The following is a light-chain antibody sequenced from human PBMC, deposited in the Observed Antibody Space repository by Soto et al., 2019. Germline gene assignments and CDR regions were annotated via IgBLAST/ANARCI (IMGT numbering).Light chain of an antibody. CDR2: EVT. J-gene: IGLJ7*01. Sequence: QSALTQPASVSGSPGQSITISCTATTSDVGNYNFFSWYQQQPAKAPKLMIYEVTKPPSGISDPCSGSKSGTTSSLSSSGFQAEDEDDYYCSSFASGGPVVFGGGTQLTVL. CDR1: TSDVGNYNF. CDR3: SSFASGGPVV. V-gene: IGLV2-23*02.